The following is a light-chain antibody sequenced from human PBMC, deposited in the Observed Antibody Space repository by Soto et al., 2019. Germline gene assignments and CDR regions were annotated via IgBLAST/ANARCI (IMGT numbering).Light chain of an antibody. V-gene: IGKV3-20*01. CDR3: QQYGSSPCT. Sequence: EIVLTQSPGTLSLSPGERATLSCRASQSVSSSYLAWYQQKVGQAPRLLIYGTSSRATGIPDRFSGSGSGTDFTLIISRLELEDFAVYYCQQYGSSPCTFGQGTKLEIK. CDR1: QSVSSSY. J-gene: IGKJ2*02. CDR2: GTS.